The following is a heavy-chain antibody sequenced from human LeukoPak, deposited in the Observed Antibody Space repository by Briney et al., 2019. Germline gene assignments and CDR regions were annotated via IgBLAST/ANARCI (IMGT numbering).Heavy chain of an antibody. J-gene: IGHJ3*02. CDR2: ISSSSSYK. D-gene: IGHD1-26*01. CDR3: ARVLTVGATTDAFDI. Sequence: GGSLRLSCAASGFTFSSYSMNWVRQAPGKGLEWVSSISSSSSYKYYADSVKGRFTISRDNAKNSLYLQMNSLRAEDTAVYYCARVLTVGATTDAFDIWGQGTMVTVSS. V-gene: IGHV3-21*01. CDR1: GFTFSSYS.